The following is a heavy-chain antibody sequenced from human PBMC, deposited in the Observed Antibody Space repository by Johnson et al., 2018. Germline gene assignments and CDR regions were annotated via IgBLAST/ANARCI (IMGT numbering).Heavy chain of an antibody. V-gene: IGHV5-51*01. J-gene: IGHJ3*02. CDR3: VRRSAYAIGGTI. CDR2: LHPGKSDG. Sequence: VQLVESGEEVKKPGESLKISCTGSGYSFTNYYIGWVRQMPGEGLEWMGILHPGKSDGRESPSFQGQVTMSVDTSNSTADLQWRRLETSDTAMYYCVRRSAYAIGGTIWGQGTMVTVSA. CDR1: GYSFTNYY. D-gene: IGHD2-8*01.